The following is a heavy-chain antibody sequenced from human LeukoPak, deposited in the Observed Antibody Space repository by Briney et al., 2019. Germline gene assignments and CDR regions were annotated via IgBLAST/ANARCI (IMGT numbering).Heavy chain of an antibody. CDR2: INAGNGNT. CDR3: ARVEYYYDSSGYYSLGFDY. D-gene: IGHD3-22*01. CDR1: GYTFTSYA. V-gene: IGHV1-3*01. J-gene: IGHJ4*02. Sequence: ASVKVSCKASGYTFTSYAMHWVRQAPGQRLEWMGWINAGNGNTKYSQKFQGRVTMTRDTSTSTVYMELSSLRSEDTAVYYCARVEYYYDSSGYYSLGFDYWGQGALVTVSS.